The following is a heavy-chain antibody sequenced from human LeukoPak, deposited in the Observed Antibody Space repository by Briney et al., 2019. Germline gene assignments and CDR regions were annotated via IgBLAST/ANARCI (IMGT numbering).Heavy chain of an antibody. J-gene: IGHJ3*02. CDR2: LNSGGGT. CDR1: GFTFSNYA. V-gene: IGHV3-66*04. CDR3: ARLRTGAFDI. Sequence: GGSLRLSCAASGFTFSNYAMSWVRQAPGKGLEWVSGLNSGGGTYYADSVKGRFTISRDSSKNTLSLQMNSLRGEDTAVYFCARLRTGAFDIWGQGTMVTVSS.